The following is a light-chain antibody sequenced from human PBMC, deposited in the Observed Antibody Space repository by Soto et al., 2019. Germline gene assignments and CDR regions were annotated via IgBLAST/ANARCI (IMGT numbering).Light chain of an antibody. CDR2: ENN. CDR3: GTWDSNLSAVV. J-gene: IGLJ2*01. CDR1: SSNIGNNY. V-gene: IGLV1-51*02. Sequence: QSALTQPPSASGSLGQSVTISCTGSSSNIGNNYVSWYQQLPGTAPKLLIYENNKRPSGIPDRFSASKSGTSATLGITGLQTGDEADYYCGTWDSNLSAVVFGGGTKLTVL.